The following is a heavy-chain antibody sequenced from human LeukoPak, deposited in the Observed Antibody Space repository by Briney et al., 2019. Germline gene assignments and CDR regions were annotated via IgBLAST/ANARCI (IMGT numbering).Heavy chain of an antibody. J-gene: IGHJ4*02. Sequence: GGSLRLSCAASGFTFSSYSMNWVRQAPGKGLEWVSSISSSSSYIYYADSVKGRFTISRDNAKNSLYLQMNSLRAEDTAVHYCARDLYDYVWGSYRPLVIDYWGQGTLVTVSS. CDR2: ISSSSSYI. CDR1: GFTFSSYS. D-gene: IGHD3-16*02. V-gene: IGHV3-21*01. CDR3: ARDLYDYVWGSYRPLVIDY.